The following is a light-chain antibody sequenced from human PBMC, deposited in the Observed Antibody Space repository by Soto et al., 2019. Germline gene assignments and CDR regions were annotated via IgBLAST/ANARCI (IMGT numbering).Light chain of an antibody. V-gene: IGLV2-14*01. CDR3: SSYTSKSSII. CDR1: MRDVGAYNL. Sequence: QSALAQPASVSGSPGQSITISCAGTMRDVGAYNLVSWYQQHPGRATQLIIYEVRNRPSGISFRFSGSKSGNTASLTISGLQAEDEADYYCSSYTSKSSIIFGGGTKGTVL. J-gene: IGLJ2*01. CDR2: EVR.